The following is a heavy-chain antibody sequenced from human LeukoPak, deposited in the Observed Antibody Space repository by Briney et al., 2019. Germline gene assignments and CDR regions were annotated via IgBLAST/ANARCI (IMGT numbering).Heavy chain of an antibody. Sequence: SETLSLTCTVFGASISGSGYYWGWIRQPPGKGLGWIGSIYSSGSTYYNASLQSRVTISIETSKNQISLRLNSVTAADTAMYYCAKSGGYGLIDYWGQGTLVTVSS. D-gene: IGHD1-26*01. CDR3: AKSGGYGLIDY. J-gene: IGHJ4*02. CDR1: GASISGSGYY. V-gene: IGHV4-39*01. CDR2: IYSSGST.